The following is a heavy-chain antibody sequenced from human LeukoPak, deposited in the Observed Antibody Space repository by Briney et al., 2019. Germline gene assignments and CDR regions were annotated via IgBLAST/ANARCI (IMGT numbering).Heavy chain of an antibody. CDR3: ARIAWSSGWDNWFDP. Sequence: SETLTLTCTASGGTISSYYWSWIRQPSGKGLEWIGYIYYSGSTNYNPSLKSRVTISVDTSKNQFSLKLSSVTAADTAVYYCARIAWSSGWDNWFDPWGQGTLVTVSS. CDR2: IYYSGST. J-gene: IGHJ5*02. V-gene: IGHV4-59*01. D-gene: IGHD6-19*01. CDR1: GGTISSYY.